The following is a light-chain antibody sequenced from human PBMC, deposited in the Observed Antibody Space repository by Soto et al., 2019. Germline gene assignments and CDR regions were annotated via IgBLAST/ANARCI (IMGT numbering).Light chain of an antibody. CDR1: SSDVGGYNY. CDR2: DVS. V-gene: IGLV2-14*01. CDR3: SSYTSSSIVV. Sequence: QSALTQPASVSGSPGQSITISCTGTSSDVGGYNYVSWYQQHPGKAPKLMIYDVSNRPSGVSNRFSGSKSGNTASLTISELQAEDEADYYCSSYTSSSIVVFGGGTKVTVL. J-gene: IGLJ2*01.